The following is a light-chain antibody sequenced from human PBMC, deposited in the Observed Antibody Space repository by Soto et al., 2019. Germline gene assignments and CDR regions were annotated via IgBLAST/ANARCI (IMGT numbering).Light chain of an antibody. CDR3: QQRSNWLWT. CDR2: DAS. J-gene: IGKJ1*01. V-gene: IGKV3-11*01. CDR1: QCVSSY. Sequence: EIVLTQSPATLSLSPGERATLSCRASQCVSSYLAWYQQKPGQAPRLLIYDASNRATGIPARFSGSGSGTDFTLTITSLESEDFAVYYCQQRSNWLWTFGQGTKVEI.